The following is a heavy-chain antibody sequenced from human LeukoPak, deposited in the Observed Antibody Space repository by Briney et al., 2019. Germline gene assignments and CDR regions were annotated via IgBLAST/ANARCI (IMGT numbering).Heavy chain of an antibody. CDR1: GNYW. Sequence: GGSLRLSCAASGNYWMHWVRQAPGKGLVWVSHVNSDGSWTSHADSVKGRFTISKDNAKNTAYLQMNNLRTEDTAVYYCVSFYETNWGRGTLVTVSS. D-gene: IGHD2-2*01. J-gene: IGHJ4*02. CDR2: VNSDGSWT. CDR3: VSFYETN. V-gene: IGHV3-74*01.